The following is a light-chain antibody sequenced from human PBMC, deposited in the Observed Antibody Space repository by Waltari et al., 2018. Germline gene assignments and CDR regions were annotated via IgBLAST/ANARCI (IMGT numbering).Light chain of an antibody. CDR3: QQYYTTPRT. CDR2: WAS. CDR1: QSLFYSSNNKNY. J-gene: IGKJ1*01. Sequence: DIVMTQSPDSLAVSLGDRATLKRKSSQSLFYSSNNKNYVAWYQQQPGQPPKLLIYWASTRESGVPDRFRGSGSGTDFTLTISSLQAEDVAVYFCQQYYTTPRTFGPGTKVEI. V-gene: IGKV4-1*01.